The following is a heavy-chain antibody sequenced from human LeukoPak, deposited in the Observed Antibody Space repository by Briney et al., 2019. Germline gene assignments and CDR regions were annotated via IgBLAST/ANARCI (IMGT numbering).Heavy chain of an antibody. D-gene: IGHD5-18*01. J-gene: IGHJ4*02. CDR1: GGSISSYY. CDR3: AGSYSYGSKNADY. V-gene: IGHV4-59*08. CDR2: IYYSGST. Sequence: PSETLSLTCTVSGGSISSYYWSWIRQPPGKGLEWIGYIYYSGSTNYNPSLMSRVTISVDTSKNQFSLKLSSVTAADTAVYYCAGSYSYGSKNADYWGQGTLVTVSS.